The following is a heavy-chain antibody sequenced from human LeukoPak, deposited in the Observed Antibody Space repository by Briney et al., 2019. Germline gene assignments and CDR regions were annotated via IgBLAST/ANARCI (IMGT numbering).Heavy chain of an antibody. CDR2: ISGSGGST. CDR1: GFTFSSYS. Sequence: GGSLRLSCAASGFTFSSYSMNWVRQAPGKGLEWVSAISGSGGSTYYADSVKGRFTISRDNSKNTLYLQMNSLRAEDTAVYYCANRNYYYHYMDVWGKGTTVTVSS. V-gene: IGHV3-23*01. CDR3: ANRNYYYHYMDV. D-gene: IGHD1-14*01. J-gene: IGHJ6*03.